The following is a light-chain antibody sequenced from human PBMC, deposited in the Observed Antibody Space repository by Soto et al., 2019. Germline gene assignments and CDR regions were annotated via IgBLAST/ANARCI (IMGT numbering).Light chain of an antibody. J-gene: IGKJ5*01. CDR2: KAS. CDR3: QQYISYPSIT. CDR1: QSISSW. V-gene: IGKV1-5*03. Sequence: DIQMTQSPSTLSASVGDRVTITCRASQSISSWLAWYQQKPGKAPKLLIYKASSLESGVPSRFSGSGSGTEFTLTISSLQPDDFATYYCQQYISYPSITFGQGTRLEIK.